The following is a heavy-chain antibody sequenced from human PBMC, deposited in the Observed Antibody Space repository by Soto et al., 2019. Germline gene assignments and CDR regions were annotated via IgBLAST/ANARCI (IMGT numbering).Heavy chain of an antibody. V-gene: IGHV1-69*12. J-gene: IGHJ6*02. CDR3: AIAHDAYSAIMIGPVHGMDV. Sequence: QVQLEQSGAEVKKPGSSVKVSCKAYGGTFSNYAVSWVRQAPGQGLEWMGGIIPLIGTTTYAQKFQGRVTITADESWTSTYMELSRLRAWDTAMYYCAIAHDAYSAIMIGPVHGMDVWGQGTTVIVSS. CDR1: GGTFSNYA. D-gene: IGHD3-16*01. CDR2: IIPLIGTT.